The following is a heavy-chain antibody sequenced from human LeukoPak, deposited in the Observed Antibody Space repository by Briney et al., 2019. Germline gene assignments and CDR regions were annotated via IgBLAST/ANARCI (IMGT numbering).Heavy chain of an antibody. CDR2: ISLRGLT. V-gene: IGHV4-4*02. CDR3: ARGDCSGGSCYFDY. D-gene: IGHD2-15*01. J-gene: IGHJ4*02. Sequence: SETLSLTCGVSGGSISGTNWWSWVRQPPGQGLEWIGEISLRGLTNYNPSLRSRLTMSLDESKNQVSLNLTSVTAADTAVYYCARGDCSGGSCYFDYWGQGTLVTVSS. CDR1: GGSISGTNW.